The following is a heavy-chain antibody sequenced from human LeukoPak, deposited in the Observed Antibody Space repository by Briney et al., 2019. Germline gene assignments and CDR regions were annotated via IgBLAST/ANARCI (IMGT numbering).Heavy chain of an antibody. CDR3: ARERGYSYGPEDFDY. CDR2: INSDGSST. Sequence: GGSLRLSCAASGFTFSSYWMHWVRQAPGKGLVWVSRINSDGSSTSYADSVKGRFTISRDNAKNSLYLQMNSLRAEDTALYYCARERGYSYGPEDFDYWGQGTLVTVSS. D-gene: IGHD5-18*01. CDR1: GFTFSSYW. J-gene: IGHJ4*02. V-gene: IGHV3-74*01.